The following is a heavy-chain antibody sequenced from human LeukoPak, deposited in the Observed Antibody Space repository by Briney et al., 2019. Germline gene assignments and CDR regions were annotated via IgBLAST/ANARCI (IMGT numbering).Heavy chain of an antibody. Sequence: PGGSLRLSCAASGFTFSSYSMSWVRQAPGKGLEWVPAISGSGGSTYYADSVKGQFTISRDNSKNTLYLQMNSLRAEDTAVYYCAKDYQGRWLVYFDYWGQGTLVTVSS. CDR3: AKDYQGRWLVYFDY. D-gene: IGHD6-19*01. J-gene: IGHJ4*02. V-gene: IGHV3-23*01. CDR2: ISGSGGST. CDR1: GFTFSSYS.